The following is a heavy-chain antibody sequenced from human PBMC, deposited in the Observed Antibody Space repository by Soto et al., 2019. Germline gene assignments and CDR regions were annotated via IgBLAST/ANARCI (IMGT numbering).Heavy chain of an antibody. D-gene: IGHD6-13*01. J-gene: IGHJ4*02. CDR3: ARYSAVSGTYYFGY. Sequence: QVHLQESGPGLVKPSGTLSLTCDDSGASISSVYWWSWVRQSPGKGLEWIGEISQRGSANYRPSLKTRVTMSLDTSKNQFSMMLTFVTAADKAVYYCARYSAVSGTYYFGYWSQGTLVTVSS. CDR2: ISQRGSA. V-gene: IGHV4-4*02. CDR1: GASISSVYW.